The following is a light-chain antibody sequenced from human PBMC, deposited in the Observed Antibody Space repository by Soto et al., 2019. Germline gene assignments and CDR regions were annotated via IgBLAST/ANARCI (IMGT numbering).Light chain of an antibody. CDR1: QSVSSN. V-gene: IGKV3-15*01. Sequence: EIVMTQSPATLSVSPGERATLSCRASQSVSSNLAWYQQRPGQAPRLLIYGASTRATGIPARFSGSGSGTEFTLTISSLQSEEVAVYYCQQYNNGLAWTFGQGTKVDIK. J-gene: IGKJ1*01. CDR2: GAS. CDR3: QQYNNGLAWT.